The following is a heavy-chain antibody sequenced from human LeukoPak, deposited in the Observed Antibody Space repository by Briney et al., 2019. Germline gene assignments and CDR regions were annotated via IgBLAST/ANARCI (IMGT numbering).Heavy chain of an antibody. D-gene: IGHD3-22*01. CDR1: EFSFSNYD. Sequence: PGGSLRLFCAVSEFSFSNYDMNWVRQAPEKGLEWISYISRSGTTKYYADSVQGRFTISRDNDKSSIYLQLNSLRAEDSAIYYCARHRSGFDYWGQGVLVTVSS. CDR2: ISRSGTTK. J-gene: IGHJ4*02. CDR3: ARHRSGFDY. V-gene: IGHV3-48*03.